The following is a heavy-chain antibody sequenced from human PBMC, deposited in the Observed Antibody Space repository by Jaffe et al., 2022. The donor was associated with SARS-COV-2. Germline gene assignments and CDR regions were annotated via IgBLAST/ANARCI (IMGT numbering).Heavy chain of an antibody. CDR1: GFSLGSYW. Sequence: EVHLMESGGGLVQPGGSLRLSCVASGFSLGSYWMSWVRQAPGKGLEWVASIRPDGSVTHYVDSVKGRFTVARDNAQNSVFLLMTSLRAEDTAMYYCARLFGGVTIFDYWGQGTLVTVSS. CDR3: ARLFGGVTIFDY. CDR2: IRPDGSVT. D-gene: IGHD2-8*02. J-gene: IGHJ4*02. V-gene: IGHV3-7*01.